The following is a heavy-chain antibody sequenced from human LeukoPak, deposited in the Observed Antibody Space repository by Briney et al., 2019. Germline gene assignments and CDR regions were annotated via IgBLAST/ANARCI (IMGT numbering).Heavy chain of an antibody. CDR1: GGSISSSGYY. CDR3: ARRSYDGSGYYYVDY. J-gene: IGHJ4*02. V-gene: IGHV4-39*01. CDR2: ISSGGST. D-gene: IGHD3-22*01. Sequence: SETLSLTCAVSGGSISSSGYYWGWIRQPPGKGLEWIGSISSGGSTHYIPSLKSRVTISVDTSKNQFSLKLSSVTAADTAVYYCARRSYDGSGYYYVDYWGQGTLVTVSS.